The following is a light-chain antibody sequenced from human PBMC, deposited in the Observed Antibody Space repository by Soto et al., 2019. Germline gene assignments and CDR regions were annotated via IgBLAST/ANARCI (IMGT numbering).Light chain of an antibody. CDR1: QSISSD. J-gene: IGKJ2*01. CDR3: QQYNNWPRT. CDR2: GAS. V-gene: IGKV3-15*01. Sequence: ETVMTQSPATLSVSPGERATLSCRASQSISSDLAWYQQKPGQAPRLLIYGASTTATGIPGRFSGSGSGREFTIIISSLQSEDFEVYYCQQYNNWPRTFGQGTKLEIK.